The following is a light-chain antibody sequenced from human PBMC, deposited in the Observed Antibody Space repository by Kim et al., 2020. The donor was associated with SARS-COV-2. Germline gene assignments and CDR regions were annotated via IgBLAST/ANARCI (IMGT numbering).Light chain of an antibody. CDR1: KLGDKY. CDR3: QARDSSKAV. CDR2: QHT. V-gene: IGLV3-1*01. J-gene: IGLJ2*01. Sequence: SYELTQPPSVSVSPGQTATITCSGDKLGDKYASWYQHKPGQSPVLVIYQHTQRPSGIPERFSGSNSANTATLTISRTQAMDEADYYCQARDSSKAVFGGG.